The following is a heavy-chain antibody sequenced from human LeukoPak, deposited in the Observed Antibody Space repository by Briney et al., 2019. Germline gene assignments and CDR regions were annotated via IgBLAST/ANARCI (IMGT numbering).Heavy chain of an antibody. CDR2: VNTVSSYI. Sequence: PGGSLRLSCAASGFFFSSYSFNWVCQAPGKGLEWVASVNTVSSYIYYADSVRGRFTISRDNAKNSVLLQMNSLRAEDMAMYYCVRLRRNSDSSGYFYYYDNWGQGTLVTVSS. CDR3: VRLRRNSDSSGYFYYYDN. D-gene: IGHD3-22*01. CDR1: GFFFSSYS. V-gene: IGHV3-21*01. J-gene: IGHJ4*02.